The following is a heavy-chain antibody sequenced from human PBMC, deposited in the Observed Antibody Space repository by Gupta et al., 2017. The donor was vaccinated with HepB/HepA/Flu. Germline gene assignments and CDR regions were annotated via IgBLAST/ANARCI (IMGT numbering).Heavy chain of an antibody. D-gene: IGHD2/OR15-2a*01. J-gene: IGHJ4*02. CDR1: GFTFSSHV. CDR3: AKFKGSGSRILY. V-gene: IGHV3-23*01. Sequence: EEQLLESGGGLVQPGGSLRLSCAASGFTFSSHVMGWVRQAPGKGLEWVSVVSGSGGTTDYADSVKGRFTISRDNSKNTLYLQLNSLRAEDTAVYFCAKFKGSGSRILYWGQGTLVTVSS. CDR2: VSGSGGTT.